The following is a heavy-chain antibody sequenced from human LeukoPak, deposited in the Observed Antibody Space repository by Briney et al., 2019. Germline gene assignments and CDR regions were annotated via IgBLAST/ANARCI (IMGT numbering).Heavy chain of an antibody. CDR2: ISYDGSNK. Sequence: PGRSLRLSCAASGFTFSSYAMHWVRQAPGKGLEWVAVISYDGSNKYYADSVKGRFTISRDNSKNTLYLQMNSLRAEDTAVYYCARGPGYSSSWYPEYFQHWGQGTLVTVSS. CDR3: ARGPGYSSSWYPEYFQH. D-gene: IGHD6-13*01. J-gene: IGHJ1*01. V-gene: IGHV3-30-3*01. CDR1: GFTFSSYA.